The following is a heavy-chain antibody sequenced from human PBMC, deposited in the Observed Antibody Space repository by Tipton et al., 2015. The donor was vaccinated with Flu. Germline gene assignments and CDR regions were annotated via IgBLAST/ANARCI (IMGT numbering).Heavy chain of an antibody. CDR3: AKDSSVATDGGFDY. D-gene: IGHD5-12*01. Sequence: SLRLSCAASGFTFNYYAMSWVRQAPGKGLEWVSVISGTGGTTYYAGSVKGRFTISRDNSKNTLYLQMNSLGAEDTAMYYCAKDSSVATDGGFDYWGQGTLVSVSS. CDR1: GFTFNYYA. J-gene: IGHJ4*02. CDR2: ISGTGGTT. V-gene: IGHV3-23*01.